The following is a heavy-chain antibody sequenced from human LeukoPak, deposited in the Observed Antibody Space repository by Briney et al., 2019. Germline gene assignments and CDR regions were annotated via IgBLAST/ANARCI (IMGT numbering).Heavy chain of an antibody. CDR1: GYSISSGYY. D-gene: IGHD2-2*01. Sequence: SETLSLTCAVSGYSISSGYYWGWIRQPPGKGLEWIGSIYHSGSTYYNPSLKSRVTISVDTSKNQFSLKLSSVAAAHTAVYYCARQGIHCSSTSCYGDWFDPWGQGTLVTVSS. CDR3: ARQGIHCSSTSCYGDWFDP. J-gene: IGHJ5*02. V-gene: IGHV4-38-2*01. CDR2: IYHSGST.